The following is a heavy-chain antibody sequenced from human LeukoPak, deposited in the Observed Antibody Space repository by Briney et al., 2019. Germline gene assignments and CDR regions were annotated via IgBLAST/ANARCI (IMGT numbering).Heavy chain of an antibody. V-gene: IGHV1-2*02. CDR3: ARGGLLDSSGWPRGVDY. D-gene: IGHD6-19*01. CDR2: INPNSGVT. CDR1: GYTFIGYY. J-gene: IGHJ4*02. Sequence: ASVKVSCKASGYTFIGYYIHWVRQAPGQGLEWMGWINPNSGVTNYAQKFQGRVSMTRDTSISTTYMELTRLQSDDTAVYYCARGGLLDSSGWPRGVDYWGQGTLVTVSS.